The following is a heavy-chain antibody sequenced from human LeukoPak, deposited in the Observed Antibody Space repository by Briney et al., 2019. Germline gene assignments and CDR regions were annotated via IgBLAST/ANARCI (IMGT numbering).Heavy chain of an antibody. CDR3: ARGNPPYYFNY. CDR1: GYTFTSYY. Sequence: ASVKVSCKASGYTFTSYYMHWVRQAPGQGLEWMGLINPNGGSTTYAQKFQGRVTMTWDTSTSTVYMNLSSLRSEDTAVYSCARGNPPYYFNYWGQGTLVTVSS. CDR2: INPNGGST. D-gene: IGHD1-14*01. V-gene: IGHV1-46*01. J-gene: IGHJ4*02.